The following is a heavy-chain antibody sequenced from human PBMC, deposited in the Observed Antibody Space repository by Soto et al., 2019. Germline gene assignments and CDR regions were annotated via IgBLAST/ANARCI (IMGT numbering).Heavy chain of an antibody. V-gene: IGHV1-18*04. Sequence: ASVKVSCKASGYTFTSYGISWVRQAPGQGLEWMGWISAYNGSTNYAQKLQGRVTMTTDTSTSTAYMELRSLRSDDTAVYYCARDLRFLEWLLPLDYWGQGTLVTVSS. CDR3: ARDLRFLEWLLPLDY. D-gene: IGHD3-3*01. J-gene: IGHJ4*02. CDR2: ISAYNGST. CDR1: GYTFTSYG.